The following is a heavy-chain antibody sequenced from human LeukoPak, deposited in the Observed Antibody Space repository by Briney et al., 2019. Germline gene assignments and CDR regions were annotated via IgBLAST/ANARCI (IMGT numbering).Heavy chain of an antibody. CDR1: GFTFSSYA. V-gene: IGHV3-30-3*01. D-gene: IGHD3-10*01. CDR3: VRVYGSGNYYDRDNWFDP. CDR2: ISYDGSNK. Sequence: GGSLRLSCAASGFTFSSYAMHWVRQAPGKGLEGVAVISYDGSNKYYADSVKGRFTISRDSYKKKIILYLQMNSLSPEDTAVYYCVRVYGSGNYYDRDNWFDPWGQGTLVTVSS. J-gene: IGHJ5*02.